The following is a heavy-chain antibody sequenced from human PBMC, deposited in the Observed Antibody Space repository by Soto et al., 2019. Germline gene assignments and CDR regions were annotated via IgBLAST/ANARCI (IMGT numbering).Heavy chain of an antibody. D-gene: IGHD6-13*01. J-gene: IGHJ4*02. V-gene: IGHV3-33*01. Sequence: GGSLRLSCAASGFTFSSYGMHWVRQAPGKGLEWVAVIWYDGSNKYYADSVKGRFTISRDNSKNTLYLQMNSLRAEDTAVYYCARVGHNSIAAAGTRAPPPYFDYWGQGTLVTVSS. CDR2: IWYDGSNK. CDR1: GFTFSSYG. CDR3: ARVGHNSIAAAGTRAPPPYFDY.